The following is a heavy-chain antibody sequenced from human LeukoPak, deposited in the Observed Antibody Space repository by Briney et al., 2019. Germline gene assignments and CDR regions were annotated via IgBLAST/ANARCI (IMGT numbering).Heavy chain of an antibody. CDR2: INHSGST. J-gene: IGHJ3*02. CDR1: GGSISNYY. CDR3: ARQRRGDGNAFDI. Sequence: SETLSLTCTVSGGSISNYYWSWIRQPPGKGLEWIGEINHSGSTNYNPSLKSRVTISVDTSKNQFSLKLSSVTAADTAVYYCARQRRGDGNAFDIWGQGTMVTVSS. D-gene: IGHD2-21*02. V-gene: IGHV4-34*01.